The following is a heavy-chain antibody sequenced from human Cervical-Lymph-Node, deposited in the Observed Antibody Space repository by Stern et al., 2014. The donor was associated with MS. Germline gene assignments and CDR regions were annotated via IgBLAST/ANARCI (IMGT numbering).Heavy chain of an antibody. CDR1: GFTFSSSG. D-gene: IGHD4-23*01. Sequence: VQLVESGGGVVQPGRSLRLSCAASGFTFSSSGMHWVRQAPAKGLEWLAIIWFDGSNGYYADSVKVRFTISRDNSKNTLYLQMNSLRAEDTAVYYCAREGGNSAEYFQHWGQGTLVTVSS. CDR2: IWFDGSNG. V-gene: IGHV3-33*01. CDR3: AREGGNSAEYFQH. J-gene: IGHJ1*01.